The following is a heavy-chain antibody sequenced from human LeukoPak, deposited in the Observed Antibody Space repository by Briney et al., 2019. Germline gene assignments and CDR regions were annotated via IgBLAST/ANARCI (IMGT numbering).Heavy chain of an antibody. J-gene: IGHJ3*01. Sequence: GGSLRLSCAASGFTFSTYAVNWVRQAPGKGLEWVSAITGSGGATYYADSVKGRFTISRDNSKNSLYLQMNSLRAEDTAVYYCARDCCTTTNCHNAFDVWGQGTRVTVSS. D-gene: IGHD2-2*02. CDR2: ITGSGGAT. CDR1: GFTFSTYA. CDR3: ARDCCTTTNCHNAFDV. V-gene: IGHV3-23*01.